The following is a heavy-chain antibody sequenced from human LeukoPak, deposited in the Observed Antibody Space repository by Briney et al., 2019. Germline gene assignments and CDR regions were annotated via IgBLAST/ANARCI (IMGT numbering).Heavy chain of an antibody. Sequence: PGGSLRLSCAASGFTFSGYAMSWVRQAPGKGLEWVSAVSGSGDGSAGITYYADSVKGRFTISRDNSKNTLFLQMNSLRGEDTALYYCTKAGSSSWYLDYWGQGTLVTVSS. V-gene: IGHV3-23*01. CDR1: GFTFSGYA. D-gene: IGHD6-13*01. CDR3: TKAGSSSWYLDY. J-gene: IGHJ4*02. CDR2: VSGSGDGSAGIT.